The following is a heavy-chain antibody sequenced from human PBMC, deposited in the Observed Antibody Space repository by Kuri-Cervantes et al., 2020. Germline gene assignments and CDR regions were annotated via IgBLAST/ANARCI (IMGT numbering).Heavy chain of an antibody. CDR1: GFTFSSYA. V-gene: IGHV3-30-3*01. CDR3: ARESRDSGSSPALDY. Sequence: GGSLRLSCAASGFTFSSYAMHWVRQAPGKGLGWVAVISYDGSNKYYADSVKGRFTISRDNSKNTLYLQMNSLRAEDTAVYYCARESRDSGSSPALDYWGQGTLVTVSS. J-gene: IGHJ4*02. CDR2: ISYDGSNK. D-gene: IGHD1-26*01.